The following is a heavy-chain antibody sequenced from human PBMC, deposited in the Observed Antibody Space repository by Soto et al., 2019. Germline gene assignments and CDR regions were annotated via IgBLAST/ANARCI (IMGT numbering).Heavy chain of an antibody. CDR2: TYYRSRWYS. CDR1: GDTVSSNSVA. V-gene: IGHV6-1*01. CDR3: ARSAEDSDYYYYGLDV. Sequence: SQTLSLTCVDSGDTVSSNSVAWNWVRQSPSRGLEWWGRTYYRSRWYSDYAVAVRSRIDINADTSKNQGSLQLNSVTPEATAVYSCARSAEDSDYYYYGLDVWGQGTTVTVSS. D-gene: IGHD2-15*01. J-gene: IGHJ6*02.